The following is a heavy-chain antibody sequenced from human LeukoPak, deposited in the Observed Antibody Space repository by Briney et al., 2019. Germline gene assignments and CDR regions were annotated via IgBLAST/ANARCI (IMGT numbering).Heavy chain of an antibody. J-gene: IGHJ4*02. CDR2: IRSKAYGGTT. CDR3: HLSGGY. Sequence: GRSLRLSCAASGSTFGDYAMSWVRQAPGKGLEWVGFIRSKAYGGTTEYAASVKGRFTISRDDPKSFANLQMNSLKTEDTAVYYCHLSGGYWGQGTLVTVSS. V-gene: IGHV3-49*04. D-gene: IGHD2-8*02. CDR1: GSTFGDYA.